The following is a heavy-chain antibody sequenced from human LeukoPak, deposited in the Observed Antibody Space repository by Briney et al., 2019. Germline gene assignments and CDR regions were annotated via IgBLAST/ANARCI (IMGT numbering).Heavy chain of an antibody. D-gene: IGHD6-19*01. CDR2: MNPNSGRT. V-gene: IGHV1-8*01. J-gene: IGHJ6*02. Sequence: AASVKVSCKASGYTLTSYDINWVRQATGQGLEWMGWMNPNSGRTGYAQNFQGRITITRNTSISTAYMELSRLRSEDTAVYYCTISGLPSSGYYYYYGMDVWGQGTTVTVSS. CDR1: GYTLTSYD. CDR3: TISGLPSSGYYYYYGMDV.